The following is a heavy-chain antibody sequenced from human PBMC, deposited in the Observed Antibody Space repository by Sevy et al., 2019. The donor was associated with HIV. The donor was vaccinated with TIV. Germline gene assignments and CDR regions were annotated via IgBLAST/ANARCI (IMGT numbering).Heavy chain of an antibody. CDR3: AREGCTKPHDY. CDR1: GFNFSKDS. V-gene: IGHV3-23*01. J-gene: IGHJ4*02. D-gene: IGHD2-8*01. Sequence: GGSLGLSRAASGFNFSKDSMSRVRQPPGKGLEGGSTLSFGCGEINYADSVKGRFTISRDNSKSSVYLQMNNLRPEDTAVYYCAREGCTKPHDYWGQGTLVTVSS. CDR2: LSFGCGEI.